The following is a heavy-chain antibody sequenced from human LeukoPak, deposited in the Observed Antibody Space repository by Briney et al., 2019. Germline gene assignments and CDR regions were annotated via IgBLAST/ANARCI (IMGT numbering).Heavy chain of an antibody. J-gene: IGHJ4*02. D-gene: IGHD6-19*01. CDR2: AYYRSKWYN. Sequence: PSQTLSLSCVISGDSVSSNSAGWNWIRQSPSSGLEWLGRAYYRSKWYNEYVVCVKTPTTINPHKTKYLYNQKLRSVITEDKVLYCCASGKQWIDYWGEGTLVTVSS. CDR3: ASGKQWIDY. CDR1: GDSVSSNSAG. V-gene: IGHV6-1*01.